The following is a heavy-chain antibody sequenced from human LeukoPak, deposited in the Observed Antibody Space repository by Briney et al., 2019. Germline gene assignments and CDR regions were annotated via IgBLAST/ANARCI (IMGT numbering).Heavy chain of an antibody. CDR3: ARDIYPIAAAGANWFDP. J-gene: IGHJ5*02. CDR2: MNPNSGNT. Sequence: ASVKVSCKASGYTFTSYDINWVRQATGQGLEWMGWMNPNSGNTGYAQKFQGRVTMTRNTSISTAYMELSSLRSEDTAVYYCARDIYPIAAAGANWFDPWGQGTLVTVSS. D-gene: IGHD6-13*01. V-gene: IGHV1-8*01. CDR1: GYTFTSYD.